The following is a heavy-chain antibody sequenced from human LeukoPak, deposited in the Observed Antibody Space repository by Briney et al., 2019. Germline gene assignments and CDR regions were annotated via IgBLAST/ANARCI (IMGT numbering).Heavy chain of an antibody. Sequence: GGSLRLSCVASGITFSNYAMSWVRQAPGKGRGWVSTISGSGGSTYYADSVKGRFTISRDNSKNTLHLQMNSLRAEDTAVYYCAKGEEEYYYYGMDVWGQGTTVTVSS. CDR3: AKGEEEYYYYGMDV. J-gene: IGHJ6*02. D-gene: IGHD1-26*01. CDR2: ISGSGGST. V-gene: IGHV3-23*01. CDR1: GITFSNYA.